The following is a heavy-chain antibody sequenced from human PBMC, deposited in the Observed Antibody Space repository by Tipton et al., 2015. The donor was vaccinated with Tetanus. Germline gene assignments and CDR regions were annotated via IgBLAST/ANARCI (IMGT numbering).Heavy chain of an antibody. V-gene: IGHV4-59*02. CDR2: VYYSGDI. CDR3: ARTVTFWSGYENSYYFDF. CDR1: GASVNQHH. D-gene: IGHD3-3*01. Sequence: TLSLTCSVSGASVNQHHWSWIRQPPGEGLEWIGYVYYSGDINYNPSLKSRVTMSVDTSKNRFSLKLRSVTAADSAVYYCARTVTFWSGYENSYYFDFWGQGILVAVSS. J-gene: IGHJ4*02.